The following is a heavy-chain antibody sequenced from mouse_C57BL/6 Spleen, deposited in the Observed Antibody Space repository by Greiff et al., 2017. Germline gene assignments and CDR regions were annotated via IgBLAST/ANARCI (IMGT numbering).Heavy chain of an antibody. CDR2: IWSGGST. D-gene: IGHD1-1*01. CDR1: GFSLTSYG. V-gene: IGHV2-2*01. CDR3: AREHYGSSYDAMDY. J-gene: IGHJ4*01. Sequence: VKLVESGPGLVQPSQSLSITCTVSGFSLTSYGVHWVRQSPGKGLEWLGVIWSGGSTDYNAAFISRLSISKDNSKSQVFFKMNSLQADDTAIYYCAREHYGSSYDAMDYWGQGTSVTVSS.